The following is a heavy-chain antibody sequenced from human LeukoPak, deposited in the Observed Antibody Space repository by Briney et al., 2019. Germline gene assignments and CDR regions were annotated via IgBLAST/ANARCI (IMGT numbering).Heavy chain of an antibody. CDR2: INSDGSNI. CDR3: ARDRSGSYYGRFDY. V-gene: IGHV3-74*01. CDR1: GFTFSSYW. J-gene: IGHJ4*02. D-gene: IGHD1-26*01. Sequence: GGSLRLSCAASGFTFSSYWMHWVRQAPGKGLVWVSHINSDGSNIIYADSVKGRFTISRDNAKNTLYLQMNSLRAEDTAVHYCARDRSGSYYGRFDYWGQGTLVTVSS.